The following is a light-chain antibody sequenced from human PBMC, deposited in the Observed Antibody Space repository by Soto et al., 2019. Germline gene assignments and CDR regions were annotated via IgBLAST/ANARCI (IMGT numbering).Light chain of an antibody. CDR3: QQDGSSPRT. V-gene: IGKV3-20*01. J-gene: IGKJ1*01. CDR1: RGVSANY. CDR2: GAS. Sequence: AVSCMPSRGVSANYLAWYQQKPGQAHTLLIYGASIRAAGIPDRFSGSGSGTDFTLTIRRLEPDDFAVYYCQQDGSSPRTFGEGTKVDFK.